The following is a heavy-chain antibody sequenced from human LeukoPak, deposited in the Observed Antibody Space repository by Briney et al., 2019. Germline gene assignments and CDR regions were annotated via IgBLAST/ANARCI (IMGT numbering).Heavy chain of an antibody. Sequence: PGESLKISCKASGYGFTSFFIGWVRQMPGKGPEWMGIIYPGDSETRYSPSFQGQVTISADKSITTAYLQWSSLKASDTAIYYCARPGGSSGPAADLDYWGQGTLVTVSS. CDR3: ARPGGSSGPAADLDY. CDR1: GYGFTSFF. V-gene: IGHV5-51*01. D-gene: IGHD3-22*01. CDR2: IYPGDSET. J-gene: IGHJ4*01.